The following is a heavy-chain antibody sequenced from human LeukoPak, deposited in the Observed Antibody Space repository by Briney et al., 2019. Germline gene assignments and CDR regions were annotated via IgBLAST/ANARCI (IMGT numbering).Heavy chain of an antibody. CDR3: ARDPYSSTWSYGMDV. V-gene: IGHV3-7*05. D-gene: IGHD6-6*01. J-gene: IGHJ6*02. Sequence: GGSLRLSCAASGFTFSSYWMSWVRQAPGKGLEWAANIKEDGSEEVYVDSVKGRFTISRDNAKNSLFLQLNTLRAEDTAVYYCARDPYSSTWSYGMDVWGQGTTVTVS. CDR2: IKEDGSEE. CDR1: GFTFSSYW.